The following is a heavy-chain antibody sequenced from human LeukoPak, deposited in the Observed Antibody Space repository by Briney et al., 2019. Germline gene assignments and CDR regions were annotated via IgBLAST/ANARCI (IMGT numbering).Heavy chain of an antibody. Sequence: SETLSLTCAVYGGSFSGYYWSWIRQPPGKGLEWIGEINHSGSTNYNPSLKSRVTISVDTSKNQFSLKLSSVTAADTAVYYCARGRTVLWFGEFTPLDYWGQGTLVTVSS. CDR3: ARGRTVLWFGEFTPLDY. V-gene: IGHV4-34*01. CDR1: GGSFSGYY. J-gene: IGHJ4*02. D-gene: IGHD3-10*01. CDR2: INHSGST.